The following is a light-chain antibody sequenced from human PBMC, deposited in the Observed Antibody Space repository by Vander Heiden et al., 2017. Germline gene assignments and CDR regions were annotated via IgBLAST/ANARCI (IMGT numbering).Light chain of an antibody. Sequence: DIVMTQSPDSLAVSLGERATINCKSSQSVLYSSNNKNYLAWYQQKPGQPPKLLIYWASTRESGVLDRFSGSGSGTDFTLTISSLQAEDVAVYYCQQDDSTPYTFGQGTKMEIK. CDR1: QSVLYSSNNKNY. V-gene: IGKV4-1*01. CDR2: WAS. CDR3: QQDDSTPYT. J-gene: IGKJ2*01.